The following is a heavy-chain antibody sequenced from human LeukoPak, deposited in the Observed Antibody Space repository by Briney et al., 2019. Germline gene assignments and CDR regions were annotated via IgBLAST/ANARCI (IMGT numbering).Heavy chain of an antibody. J-gene: IGHJ4*02. CDR3: AKGCSGGSCHDY. Sequence: PGRSLRLSCAASGFTFSSYGMHWVRQAPGKGLEWVAVISYDGSNKYYADSVKGRFTISRDNSKNTLYLQMNSLRAEDTAVYYCAKGCSGGSCHDYWGQGTLVTVSS. D-gene: IGHD2-15*01. CDR2: ISYDGSNK. CDR1: GFTFSSYG. V-gene: IGHV3-30*18.